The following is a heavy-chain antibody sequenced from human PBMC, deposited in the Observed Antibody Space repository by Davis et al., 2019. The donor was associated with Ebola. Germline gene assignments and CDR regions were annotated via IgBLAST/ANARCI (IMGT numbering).Heavy chain of an antibody. J-gene: IGHJ4*02. CDR1: GYTFSTYY. CDR3: ARKQLDGYYFDY. CDR2: MNPNSGNT. D-gene: IGHD6-13*01. Sequence: ASVKVSCKSSGYTFSTYYIHWVRQATGQGLEWMGWMNPNSGNTGYAQKFQGRVTMTRNTSISTAYMELSSLRSEDTAVYYCARKQLDGYYFDYWGQGTLVTVSS. V-gene: IGHV1-8*02.